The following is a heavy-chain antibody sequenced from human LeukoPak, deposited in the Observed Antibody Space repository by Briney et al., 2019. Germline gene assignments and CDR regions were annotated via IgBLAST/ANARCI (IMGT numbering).Heavy chain of an antibody. J-gene: IGHJ4*02. D-gene: IGHD5-18*01. V-gene: IGHV3-30*03. CDR1: GFTFSSYG. Sequence: AGGSLRLSCAASGFTFSSYGMHWVRQAPDKGLEWMAVISYDGSNKYYADSVKGRFTISRDNSKNTLYLQMNSLRAEDTAVYYCASGAPGREWIQLWFSMYYWGQGTLVTVSS. CDR3: ASGAPGREWIQLWFSMYY. CDR2: ISYDGSNK.